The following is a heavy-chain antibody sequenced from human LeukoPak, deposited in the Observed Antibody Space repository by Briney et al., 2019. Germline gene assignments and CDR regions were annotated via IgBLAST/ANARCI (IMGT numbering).Heavy chain of an antibody. V-gene: IGHV1-69*13. CDR3: ARVCTVVPRNYYYYYGMDV. CDR2: SIPIFGTA. CDR1: GGTFSIYA. J-gene: IGHJ6*02. Sequence: SVTVSCTASGGTFSIYAISWVRQAPGQGLEWMGGSIPIFGTANYAQKFQGRVTITADESTSTAYMELSSLRSEDTAVYYCARVCTVVPRNYYYYYGMDVWGQGTTVTVSS. D-gene: IGHD4-23*01.